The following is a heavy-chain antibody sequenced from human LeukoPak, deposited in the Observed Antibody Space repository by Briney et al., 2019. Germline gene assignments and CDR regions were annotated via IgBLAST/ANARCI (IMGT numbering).Heavy chain of an antibody. J-gene: IGHJ4*02. V-gene: IGHV3-73*01. D-gene: IGHD6-6*01. CDR1: GFTFSGSA. CDR3: TRQASIAAREGDY. Sequence: GGSLRLSCAASGFTFSGSAMHWVRQASGKGLEWVGRIRSKANSYATAYAASVKGRFTISRDDSKNTAYLQMNSLKTEDTAVYYCTRQASIAAREGDYWGQGTPVTVSS. CDR2: IRSKANSYAT.